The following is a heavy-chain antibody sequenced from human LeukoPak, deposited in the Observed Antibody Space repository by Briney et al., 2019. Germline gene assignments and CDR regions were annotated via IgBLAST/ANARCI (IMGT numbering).Heavy chain of an antibody. V-gene: IGHV1-18*01. CDR2: ISAYNGNT. J-gene: IGHJ4*02. CDR3: ARDQSRGAMYYYDSSGYYDY. D-gene: IGHD3-22*01. Sequence: ASVKASCKASGYTFTSYGISWVRQAPGQGLEWMGWISAYNGNTNYAQKLQGRVTMTTDTSTSTAYMELRSLRSDDTAVYYCARDQSRGAMYYYDSSGYYDYWGQGTLVTVSS. CDR1: GYTFTSYG.